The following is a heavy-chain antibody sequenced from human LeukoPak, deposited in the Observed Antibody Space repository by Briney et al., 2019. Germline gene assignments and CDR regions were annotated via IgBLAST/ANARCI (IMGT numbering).Heavy chain of an antibody. J-gene: IGHJ4*02. Sequence: SVKVSCKASGGTFSSYTISWVRQAPGQGLEWMRRIIPILGIANYAQKFQGRVTITADKSTSTAYMELSSLRSEDTAVYYCARAVGATMPHFDYWGQGTLVTVSS. CDR3: ARAVGATMPHFDY. D-gene: IGHD1-26*01. V-gene: IGHV1-69*02. CDR1: GGTFSSYT. CDR2: IIPILGIA.